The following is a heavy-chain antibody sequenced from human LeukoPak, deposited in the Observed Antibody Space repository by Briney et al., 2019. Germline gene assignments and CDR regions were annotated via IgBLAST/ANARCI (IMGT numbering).Heavy chain of an antibody. D-gene: IGHD2-15*01. V-gene: IGHV1-46*01. CDR1: GYSFTSHY. CDR2: FDPRAGSS. Sequence: ASVKVSCKASGYSFTSHYIHWVRQAPGQGLEWMGVFDPRAGSSSSAQKFQGRVTMTRDTSTTTVYMELSSLRSEDTAVYFCARDIVYCSGGSCYYHYYGMDVWGQGTTVTVSS. CDR3: ARDIVYCSGGSCYYHYYGMDV. J-gene: IGHJ6*02.